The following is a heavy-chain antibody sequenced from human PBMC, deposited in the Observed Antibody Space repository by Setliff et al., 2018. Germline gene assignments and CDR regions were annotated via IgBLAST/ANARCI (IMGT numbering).Heavy chain of an antibody. CDR1: GYTFTSYG. CDR2: ISAYNGNT. Sequence: ASVKVSCKASGYTFTSYGISWVRQAPGQGLEWMGWISAYNGNTNYAQKFQGRVTMTRDTSISTAFLELSRLTSDDTAVYYCARDPRRAGGYWGQGTLVTVSS. CDR3: ARDPRRAGGY. J-gene: IGHJ4*02. V-gene: IGHV1-18*01. D-gene: IGHD3-10*01.